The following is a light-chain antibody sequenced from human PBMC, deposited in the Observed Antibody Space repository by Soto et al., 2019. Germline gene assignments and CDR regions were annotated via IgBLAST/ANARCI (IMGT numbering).Light chain of an antibody. CDR2: GDN. V-gene: IGLV1-40*01. J-gene: IGLJ1*01. Sequence: QSVLTQPPSVSGAPGQRVAISCTGSSSNIGAEYDVHWYQQLPGTAPKRLIYGDNNRPSGVPDRFSGSKSGTSASLAITGLQPEDEADYYCQSYDSSLTTVVFGSGPKATVL. CDR1: SSNIGAEYD. CDR3: QSYDSSLTTVV.